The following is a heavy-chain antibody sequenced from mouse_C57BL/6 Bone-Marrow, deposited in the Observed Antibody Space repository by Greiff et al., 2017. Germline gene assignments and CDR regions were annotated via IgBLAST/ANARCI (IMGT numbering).Heavy chain of an antibody. V-gene: IGHV5-12*01. CDR3: ARPGTGGAWFAY. Sequence: EVMLVESGGGLVQPGGSLKLSCAASGFTFSDYYMYWVRQTPEKRLEWVAYISNGGGSTYYPDTVKGRFTISRDNAKNTLYLQMSRLKSEDTAMYYCARPGTGGAWFAYWGQGTLVTVSA. D-gene: IGHD4-1*01. CDR1: GFTFSDYY. J-gene: IGHJ3*01. CDR2: ISNGGGST.